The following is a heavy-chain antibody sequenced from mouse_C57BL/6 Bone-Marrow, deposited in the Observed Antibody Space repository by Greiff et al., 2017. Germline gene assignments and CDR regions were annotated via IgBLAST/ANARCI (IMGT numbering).Heavy chain of an antibody. CDR1: GYAFSSSW. J-gene: IGHJ4*01. CDR2: IYPGDGDT. Sequence: VQRVESGPELVKPGASVKISCKASGYAFSSSWMNWVKQRPGKGLEWIGRIYPGDGDTNYNGKFKGKATLTADKSSSTAYMQLSSLTSEDSAVYFCARFITTVVATYYYAMDYWGQGTSVTVSS. CDR3: ARFITTVVATYYYAMDY. D-gene: IGHD1-1*01. V-gene: IGHV1-82*01.